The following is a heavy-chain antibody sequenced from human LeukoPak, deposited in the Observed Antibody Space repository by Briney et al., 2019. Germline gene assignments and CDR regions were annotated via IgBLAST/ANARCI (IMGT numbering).Heavy chain of an antibody. CDR2: ISSSGSTR. J-gene: IGHJ4*02. D-gene: IGHD3-3*01. CDR3: AREGRRIYDDFDY. V-gene: IGHV3-11*04. Sequence: PGRSLRLSCAASGFTFSDYYMSWIRQAPGKGLEWISYISSSGSTRYYADSVQGRFTISRDNAKNSLYLQMSSLRAEDTAVYYCAREGRRIYDDFDYWGQGTLVTVSS. CDR1: GFTFSDYY.